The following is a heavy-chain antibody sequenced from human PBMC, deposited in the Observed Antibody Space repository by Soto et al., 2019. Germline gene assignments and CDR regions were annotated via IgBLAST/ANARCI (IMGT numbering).Heavy chain of an antibody. CDR1: GFAFSSEC. CDR2: IDPYDTGI. Sequence: EVQLVESGGGLVQPGGSLRLSCAASGFAFSSECMHWVRQAPGKGLVWVSRIDPYDTGITYADYVKGRFTIARDNAKNTLYLPMNSQGAEDTAVYYVTSNTFGARDSWGQGTLVTVSS. D-gene: IGHD2-15*01. V-gene: IGHV3-74*01. J-gene: IGHJ4*02. CDR3: TSNTFGARDS.